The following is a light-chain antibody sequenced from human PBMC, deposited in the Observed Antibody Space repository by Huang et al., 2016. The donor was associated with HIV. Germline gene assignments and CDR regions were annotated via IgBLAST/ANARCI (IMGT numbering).Light chain of an antibody. Sequence: EIVLTQSPATLSLSPGERATLSCRASQSVANYLAWYQQKPAQATMLLIYDTSNRATGIPARFSGSGAGTDFTLTISSLEPEDFAVYYCQQRSNWITFGQGTRLEIK. CDR1: QSVANY. CDR3: QQRSNWIT. CDR2: DTS. J-gene: IGKJ5*01. V-gene: IGKV3-11*01.